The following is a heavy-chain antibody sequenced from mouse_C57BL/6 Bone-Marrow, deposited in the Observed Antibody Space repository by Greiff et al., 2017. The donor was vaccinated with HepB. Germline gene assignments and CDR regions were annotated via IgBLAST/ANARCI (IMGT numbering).Heavy chain of an antibody. CDR3: ARPEGYYVEWYFDV. CDR1: GFTFSDYY. J-gene: IGHJ1*03. CDR2: ISNGGGST. Sequence: EVQLVESGGGLVQPGGSLKLSCAASGFTFSDYYMYWVRQTPEKRLEWVAYISNGGGSTYYPDTVKGRFTISRDNAKNTLYLQMSRLKSEDTAMYYCARPEGYYVEWYFDVWGTGTTVTVSS. D-gene: IGHD2-3*01. V-gene: IGHV5-12*01.